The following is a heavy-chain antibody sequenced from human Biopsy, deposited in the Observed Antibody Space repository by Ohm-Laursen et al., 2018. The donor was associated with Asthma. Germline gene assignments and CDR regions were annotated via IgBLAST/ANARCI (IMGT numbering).Heavy chain of an antibody. D-gene: IGHD2-15*01. CDR3: ARKAGSCSSRTCYSLDF. V-gene: IGHV1-69*13. CDR1: GGTFNTYV. CDR2: INSVFGTT. Sequence: ASVKVSCKTLGGTFNTYVIGWVRQAPGQGLEWMGGINSVFGTTTYPQKFQDRVTITADDSTSTVYMELSSLRSEDTAVYYCARKAGSCSSRTCYSLDFWGQGTLVTVSS. J-gene: IGHJ4*02.